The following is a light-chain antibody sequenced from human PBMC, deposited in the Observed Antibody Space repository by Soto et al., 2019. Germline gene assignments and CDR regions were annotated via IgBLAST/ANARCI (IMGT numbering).Light chain of an antibody. CDR2: DVS. CDR3: RSITTRRTHVV. J-gene: IGLJ2*01. V-gene: IGLV2-14*01. CDR1: SSDVGSYNY. Sequence: QSALTQPASVSGSPGQSITISCTGTSSDVGSYNYVSWYQQYPGKAPKLMIYDVSNRPSGVSYRFSGSKSGNTASLTISGLQAEEGGEYFCRSITTRRTHVVFGGRTKLTVL.